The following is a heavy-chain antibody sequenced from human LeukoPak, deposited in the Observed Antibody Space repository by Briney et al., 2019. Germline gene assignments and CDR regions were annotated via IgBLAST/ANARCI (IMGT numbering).Heavy chain of an antibody. V-gene: IGHV4-59*04. J-gene: IGHJ4*02. Sequence: SETLSLTCTVSGGSISSYYWSWIRQPPGKGLEWIGYIYYSGSTYYNPSLKSRVTISVDTSKTQFSLKLSSVTAADTAVYYCARGRWLQPFDYWGQGTLVTVSS. CDR1: GGSISSYY. CDR3: ARGRWLQPFDY. CDR2: IYYSGST. D-gene: IGHD5-24*01.